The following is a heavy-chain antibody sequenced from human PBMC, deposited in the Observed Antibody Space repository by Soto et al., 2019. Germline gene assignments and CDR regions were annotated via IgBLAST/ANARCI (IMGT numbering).Heavy chain of an antibody. V-gene: IGHV4-59*01. Sequence: KASETLSLTCTVSGGSISSYYWSWIRQPPGKGLEWIGYIYYSGSTNYNPSLKSRVTISLDTSKNQFSLKVTSVTAADTAVFYCAGGSNQGVYFDYWGQGALVTVS. D-gene: IGHD2-2*01. J-gene: IGHJ4*02. CDR1: GGSISSYY. CDR3: AGGSNQGVYFDY. CDR2: IYYSGST.